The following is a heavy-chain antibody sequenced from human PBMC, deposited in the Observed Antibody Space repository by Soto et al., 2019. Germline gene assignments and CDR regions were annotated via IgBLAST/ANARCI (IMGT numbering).Heavy chain of an antibody. V-gene: IGHV3-48*01. CDR2: ISSSSSTI. CDR3: ARDWWRGDPGAFDI. J-gene: IGHJ3*02. D-gene: IGHD4-17*01. Sequence: EVQLVESGGGLVQSGGSLRLSCAASGFTFSSYSMNWVRQAPGKGLEWVSYISSSSSTIYYADSVKGRFTISRDNAKNSLYLQMNSLRAEDTAVYYCARDWWRGDPGAFDIWGQGTMVTVSS. CDR1: GFTFSSYS.